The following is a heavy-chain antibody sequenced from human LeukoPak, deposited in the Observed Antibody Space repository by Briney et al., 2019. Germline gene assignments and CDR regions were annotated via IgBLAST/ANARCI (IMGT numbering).Heavy chain of an antibody. V-gene: IGHV3-53*01. CDR2: IYAGGST. CDR1: GLAVNIIY. Sequence: SGESLRLSCATSGLAVNIIYMGWVRRAPGEGLEWVSVIYAGGSTYYGDSVRGRFTISRDNSMNALHLQMNSLRAEDTAVYFCARDSRNYGGAFDYWGQGTLVTVSS. CDR3: ARDSRNYGGAFDY. D-gene: IGHD4-23*01. J-gene: IGHJ4*02.